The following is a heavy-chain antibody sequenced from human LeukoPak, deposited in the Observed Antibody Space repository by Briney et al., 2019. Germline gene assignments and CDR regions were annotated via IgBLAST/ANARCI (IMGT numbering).Heavy chain of an antibody. V-gene: IGHV4-61*02. Sequence: TASETLSLTCTVSGGSISSGSYYWSWIRQPAGKGLEWIGRIYTSGSTNYNPSLKSRVTISVDTSKNQFSLKLSSVTAADTAVYYCARLSDGGNSWLYYYYMDVWGKGTTVTISS. CDR1: GGSISSGSYY. CDR3: ARLSDGGNSWLYYYYMDV. CDR2: IYTSGST. J-gene: IGHJ6*03. D-gene: IGHD4-23*01.